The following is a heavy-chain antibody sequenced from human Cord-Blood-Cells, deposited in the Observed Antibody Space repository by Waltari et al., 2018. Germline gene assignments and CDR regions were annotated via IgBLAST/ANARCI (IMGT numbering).Heavy chain of an antibody. CDR3: ARGHELGWVY. D-gene: IGHD2-21*01. CDR1: GGSFSGYY. V-gene: IGHV4-34*01. J-gene: IGHJ4*02. Sequence: QVQLQQWGAGLLKPSETLSLTCAVYGGSFSGYYWSWIRQPPGKGLGWIGEIDHSGSTNYNPSLKSRVTISVDTSKNQFSLKLSSVTAADMAVYYCARGHELGWVYWGQGTLVTVSS. CDR2: IDHSGST.